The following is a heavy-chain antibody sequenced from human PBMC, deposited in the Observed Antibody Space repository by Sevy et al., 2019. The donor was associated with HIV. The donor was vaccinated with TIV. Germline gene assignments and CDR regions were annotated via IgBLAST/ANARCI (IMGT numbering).Heavy chain of an antibody. D-gene: IGHD2-15*01. CDR2: ISAYNGNT. CDR3: ARDRVEVVAADTPNFHY. J-gene: IGHJ4*02. CDR1: GYNFTSYG. V-gene: IGHV1-18*01. Sequence: ASVKVSCKASGYNFTSYGISWVRQAPGQGLQCMGWISAYNGNTNYAKKFQDRVTLTTDTSTTTAYMELRSLRPDDTAVYYCARDRVEVVAADTPNFHYWGQGTLVTVSS.